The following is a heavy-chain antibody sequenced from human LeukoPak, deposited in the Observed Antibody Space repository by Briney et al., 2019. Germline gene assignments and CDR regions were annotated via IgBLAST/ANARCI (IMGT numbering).Heavy chain of an antibody. CDR3: TKLTALDY. CDR1: GFTSGDYA. V-gene: IGHV3-49*03. D-gene: IGHD2-21*02. Sequence: GGSLRLSCTASGFTSGDYAMSWFRQAPGKGLEWVGFIRSKAYGGTTEYAASVKGRFTISRDDSKSIAYLQMNSLKTEDTAVYYCTKLTALDYWGQGTLVTVSS. J-gene: IGHJ4*02. CDR2: IRSKAYGGTT.